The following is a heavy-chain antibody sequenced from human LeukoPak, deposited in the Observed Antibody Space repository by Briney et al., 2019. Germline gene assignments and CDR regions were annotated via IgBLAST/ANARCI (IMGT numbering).Heavy chain of an antibody. J-gene: IGHJ4*02. CDR3: ARDHHPSYYLPDY. Sequence: PGRSLRLSCAVSGFTFSSYWMTWVSQAPGKRLEWVASIKEDGSEKYYEDSVKGRFTISRDNAKNSVYLQMNSLRAEDTAVYYCARDHHPSYYLPDYWGQGTLVTVSS. D-gene: IGHD1-26*01. CDR1: GFTFSSYW. V-gene: IGHV3-7*04. CDR2: IKEDGSEK.